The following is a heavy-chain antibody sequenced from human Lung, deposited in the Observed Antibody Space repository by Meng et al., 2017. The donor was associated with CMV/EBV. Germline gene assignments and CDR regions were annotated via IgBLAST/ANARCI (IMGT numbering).Heavy chain of an antibody. V-gene: IGHV3-23*01. Sequence: GEXXKISCAASGFPFGSYAMSWVRQAPGKGLEWVSSISGSVGNTYYADSVKGRFTISRDNSGDTLYMQMSSLRAEDTAVYYCAREEAMVGYYTNWFDAWGQGDXVNGAS. CDR1: GFPFGSYA. J-gene: IGHJ5*02. CDR2: ISGSVGNT. CDR3: AREEAMVGYYTNWFDA. D-gene: IGHD5-18*01.